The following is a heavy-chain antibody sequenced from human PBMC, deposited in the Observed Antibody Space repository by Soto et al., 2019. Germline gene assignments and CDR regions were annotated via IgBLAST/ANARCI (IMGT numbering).Heavy chain of an antibody. D-gene: IGHD2-2*01. CDR2: ISAWNGNT. V-gene: IGHV1-18*01. J-gene: IGHJ5*02. Sequence: GASVKVSCKASGYTFSSYGITWVRQAPGQGLEWMGWISAWNGNTNYAQKFQGRVTMTTDTSTSTAYMELRSLRSDDTAVYYCARLETGLAPAVIRGTHNWFDLWGQGTLVTVSS. CDR3: ARLETGLAPAVIRGTHNWFDL. CDR1: GYTFSSYG.